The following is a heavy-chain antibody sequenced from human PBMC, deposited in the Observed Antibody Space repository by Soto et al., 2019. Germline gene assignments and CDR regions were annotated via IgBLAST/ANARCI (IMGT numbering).Heavy chain of an antibody. D-gene: IGHD2-15*01. CDR1: GFTFSSYS. CDR2: ISSSSSTI. CDR3: AKDTKQDIVVVVAAGGDAFDI. V-gene: IGHV3-48*04. J-gene: IGHJ3*02. Sequence: PGGSLRLSCAASGFTFSSYSMNWVRQAPWKGLEWVSYISSSSSTIYYADSVNGRFTISRDSAKNSLYLQMNSLRAEDTAVYYCAKDTKQDIVVVVAAGGDAFDIWGKGTMVTV.